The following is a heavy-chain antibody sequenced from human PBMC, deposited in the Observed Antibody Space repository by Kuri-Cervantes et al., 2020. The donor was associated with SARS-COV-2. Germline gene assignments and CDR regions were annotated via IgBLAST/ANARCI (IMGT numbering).Heavy chain of an antibody. CDR3: AREDYGFWSGYSTEEKYNPFDP. V-gene: IGHV1-46*03. Sequence: ASVKVSCKASGYTLTSCYMHWVRQAPGQGLEWMGVINPNGGSTNYAQKFQGRVTMTRDTSTSTVYMELSSLRSEDTAVYYCAREDYGFWSGYSTEEKYNPFDPWGQGTLVSLL. CDR1: GYTLTSCY. J-gene: IGHJ5*02. CDR2: INPNGGST. D-gene: IGHD3-3*01.